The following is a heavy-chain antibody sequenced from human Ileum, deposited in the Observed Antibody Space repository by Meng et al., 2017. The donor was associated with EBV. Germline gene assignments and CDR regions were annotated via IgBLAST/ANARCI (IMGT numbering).Heavy chain of an antibody. Sequence: QVQLQVSGPGLVKRSETLSLTCSVSNGSVSSYGYYLTWIRQPPGKGLEWIGYMSYTGSTNYKSTLKSRVTISVDKSKNQFSLKLSSVTAADTAVYYCARERGGGDRGIQWGQGTLVTVSS. CDR2: MSYTGST. J-gene: IGHJ4*02. V-gene: IGHV4-61*08. CDR3: ARERGGGDRGIQ. D-gene: IGHD2-21*02. CDR1: NGSVSSYGYY.